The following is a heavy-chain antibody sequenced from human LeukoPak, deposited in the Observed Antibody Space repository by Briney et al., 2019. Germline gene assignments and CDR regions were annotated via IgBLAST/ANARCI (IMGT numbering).Heavy chain of an antibody. D-gene: IGHD1-26*01. CDR2: IHYSGST. V-gene: IGHV4-59*01. CDR1: GGSISSYF. J-gene: IGHJ4*02. Sequence: SETLSLTCTVSGGSISSYFWSWIRQPPGKGLEWIGYIHYSGSTSYNPSLKSRVTISVDTSKNQFSLKLNSVTAADTAMYYCARLFHPALSGNYPFDYWGQGTLVTVSS. CDR3: ARLFHPALSGNYPFDY.